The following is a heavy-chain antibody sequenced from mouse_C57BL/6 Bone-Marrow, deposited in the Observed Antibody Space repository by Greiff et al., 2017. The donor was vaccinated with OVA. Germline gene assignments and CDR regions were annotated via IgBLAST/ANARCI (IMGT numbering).Heavy chain of an antibody. CDR1: GYTFTSYG. J-gene: IGHJ2*01. CDR3: ARVGYYLDY. Sequence: QVQLQQSGAELARPGASVKLSCKASGYTFTSYGISWVKQRTGQGLEWIGEIYPRSGNTYYNEKFKDKATLTADKSSSTAYMQLSSLTYEDSAVYYCARVGYYLDYWGQGTTLTVSS. V-gene: IGHV1-81*01. CDR2: IYPRSGNT.